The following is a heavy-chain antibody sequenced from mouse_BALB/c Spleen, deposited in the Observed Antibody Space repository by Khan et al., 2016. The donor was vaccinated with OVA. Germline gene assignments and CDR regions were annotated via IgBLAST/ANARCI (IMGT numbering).Heavy chain of an antibody. J-gene: IGHJ2*01. D-gene: IGHD1-1*01. CDR1: GYSITRDYA. V-gene: IGHV3-2*02. Sequence: EVQLQESGPGLVKPSQSLSLTCTVTGYSITRDYAWNWIRQFPGNKLEWMGYISYSGNTKYNPSLKSRISITRDTSENQFFLQLNSVTTEDTATYYCARIYGGDFDYWGQGTTLTVSS. CDR2: ISYSGNT. CDR3: ARIYGGDFDY.